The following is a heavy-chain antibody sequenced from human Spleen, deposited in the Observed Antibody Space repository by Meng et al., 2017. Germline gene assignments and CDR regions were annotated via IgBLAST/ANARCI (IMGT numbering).Heavy chain of an antibody. CDR1: GFTFRTYA. CDR3: ARTGGYDSSGYYYGTYYFDY. D-gene: IGHD3-22*01. CDR2: ISSSSSYI. Sequence: GESLKISCAASGFTFRTYAMSWVRQAPGKGLEWVSSISSSSSYIYYADSVKGRFTISRDNAKNSLYLQMNSLRAEDTAVYYCARTGGYDSSGYYYGTYYFDYWGQGTLVTVSS. V-gene: IGHV3-21*01. J-gene: IGHJ4*02.